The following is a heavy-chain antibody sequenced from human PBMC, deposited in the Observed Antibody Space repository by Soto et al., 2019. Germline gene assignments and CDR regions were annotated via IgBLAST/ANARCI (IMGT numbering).Heavy chain of an antibody. CDR2: IFYSGST. CDR3: AGVCTVTKLDY. J-gene: IGHJ4*02. V-gene: IGHV4-59*01. CDR1: GASIGSSY. D-gene: IGHD4-17*01. Sequence: SETLSLTCTVSGASIGSSYWSWIRQPPGKGLEWMGYIFYSGSTNYSPSLNSRVSITVDTSKNQLSLNRSSVTAAETVVYYGAGVCTVTKLDYWGQGMLVTVSS.